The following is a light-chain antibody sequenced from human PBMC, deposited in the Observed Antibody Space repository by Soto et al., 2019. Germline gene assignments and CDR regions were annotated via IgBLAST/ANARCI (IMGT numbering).Light chain of an antibody. CDR1: SSDVGGYNY. V-gene: IGLV2-14*01. J-gene: IGLJ1*01. CDR3: TSYTSSSTYV. CDR2: DVN. Sequence: QSALTQPASVSGSPGQSITISCTGTSSDVGGYNYVSWYQKHPGKAPKLMIYDVNNRPSGVSNRVSGSKSGNTASLTISGLQAEDEADYYCTSYTSSSTYVFGTGTKLTVL.